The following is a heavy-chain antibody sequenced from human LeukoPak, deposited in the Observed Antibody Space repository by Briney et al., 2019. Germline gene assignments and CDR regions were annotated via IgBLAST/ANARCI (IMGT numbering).Heavy chain of an antibody. CDR3: VRGDYSSSWGY. CDR1: GGSFSGYY. CDR2: INHSGST. D-gene: IGHD6-13*01. V-gene: IGHV4-34*01. Sequence: PSETLSLTCAVYGGSFSGYYWSWIRQPPGKGLEWIGEINHSGSTNYNPSLKSRVTISVDTSKNQFSLKLSSVTAADTAVYYCVRGDYSSSWGYWGQGTLVTVSS. J-gene: IGHJ4*02.